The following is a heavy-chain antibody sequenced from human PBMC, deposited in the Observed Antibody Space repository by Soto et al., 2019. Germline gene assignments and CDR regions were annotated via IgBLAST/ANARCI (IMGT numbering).Heavy chain of an antibody. J-gene: IGHJ6*02. V-gene: IGHV3-30-3*01. D-gene: IGHD2-8*01. CDR1: VFTFISYA. Sequence: PGGSLRLCCAPSVFTFISYAMHWVRQAPGKGLEWVAVISYDGSNKYYADSVKGRFTISRDNSKNTLYLQMNSLRAEDTAVYYCARDQYCTNGVCSPSYYYGMDVWGQGTTVTVSS. CDR3: ARDQYCTNGVCSPSYYYGMDV. CDR2: ISYDGSNK.